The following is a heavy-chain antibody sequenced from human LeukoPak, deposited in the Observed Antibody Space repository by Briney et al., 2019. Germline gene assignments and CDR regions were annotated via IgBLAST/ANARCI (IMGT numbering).Heavy chain of an antibody. V-gene: IGHV4-59*08. D-gene: IGHD3-3*01. CDR3: ARLRDNYDFWSGYYGGYFDY. CDR2: IYYSGST. J-gene: IGHJ4*02. CDR1: GGSISSYY. Sequence: SETLSLTCTVSGGSISSYYWSWIRQPPGKGLEWTGYIYYSGSTNYNPSLKSRVTISVDTSKNQFSLKLSSVTAADTAVYYCARLRDNYDFWSGYYGGYFDYWGQGTLVTVSS.